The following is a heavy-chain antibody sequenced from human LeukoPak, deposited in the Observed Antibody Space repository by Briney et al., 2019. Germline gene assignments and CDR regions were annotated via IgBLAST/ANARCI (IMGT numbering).Heavy chain of an antibody. CDR2: IYYSGST. CDR1: GGSISSYY. CDR3: ARDAKSDYGGNSWHAFDI. Sequence: SETLSLTCTVSGGSISSYYWSWIRQPPGKGLEWIGYIYYSGSTNYNPSLKSRVTISVDTSKNQFSLKLSSVTAADTAVYYCARDAKSDYGGNSWHAFDIWGQGTMVTVSS. J-gene: IGHJ3*02. V-gene: IGHV4-59*01. D-gene: IGHD4-23*01.